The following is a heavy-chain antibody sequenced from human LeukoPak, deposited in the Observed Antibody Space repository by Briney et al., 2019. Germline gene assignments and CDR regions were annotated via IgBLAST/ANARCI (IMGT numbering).Heavy chain of an antibody. J-gene: IGHJ5*02. D-gene: IGHD3-3*01. CDR2: VSDTGDT. V-gene: IGHV4-59*01. CDR3: ARVFRGVVTSNWFDP. CDR1: GVSINGNY. Sequence: SETLSLTCTVSGVSINGNYWTWIRQLPGKGLERIGFVSDTGDTDYNPSLKSRLTISADTSKSQLSLSLSSVTAADTALYYCARVFRGVVTSNWFDPWGQGTLVTVSS.